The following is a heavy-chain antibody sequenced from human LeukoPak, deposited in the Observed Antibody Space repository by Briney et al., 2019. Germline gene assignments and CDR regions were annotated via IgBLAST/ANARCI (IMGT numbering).Heavy chain of an antibody. CDR2: ISGSGGST. CDR3: AKDWMSTIINYFDY. CDR1: GFTFSNYA. D-gene: IGHD5-12*01. V-gene: IGHV3-23*01. J-gene: IGHJ4*02. Sequence: GGSLRLSCVASGFTFSNYAMSWVRQTPGKGLEWASRISGSGGSTHYADSVKGRFTISRDNSKNILYLQMNSLRAEDTAVYYCAKDWMSTIINYFDYWGQGTLVTVSS.